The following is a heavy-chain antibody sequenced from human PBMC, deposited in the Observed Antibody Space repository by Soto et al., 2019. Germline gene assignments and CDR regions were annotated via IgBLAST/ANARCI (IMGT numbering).Heavy chain of an antibody. V-gene: IGHV4-34*01. CDR1: GGSFSGYY. J-gene: IGHJ4*02. D-gene: IGHD4-17*01. CDR3: ARGVTIAYYFDE. Sequence: SETLSLTCAVYGGSFSGYYWSWIRQPPGKGLEWIGEINHSGSTNYNPSLKSRVTISVDTSKNQFSLKLSSVTAADTAVYYCARGVTIAYYFDEWGQRSLVTVSS. CDR2: INHSGST.